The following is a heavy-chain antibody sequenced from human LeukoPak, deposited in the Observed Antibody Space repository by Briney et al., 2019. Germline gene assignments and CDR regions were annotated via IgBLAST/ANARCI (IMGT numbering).Heavy chain of an antibody. Sequence: PGGSLRLSCAASGFTFTNYAMNWVRQAPGKGLHWVSTISGRGDYTYYADSVKGRFTISRDNSKNTLYLQMNSLRAEDTAVYYCAKDGGWELGFGNDAFDIWGQGTMVTVSS. D-gene: IGHD1-26*01. CDR1: GFTFTNYA. CDR3: AKDGGWELGFGNDAFDI. J-gene: IGHJ3*02. CDR2: ISGRGDYT. V-gene: IGHV3-23*01.